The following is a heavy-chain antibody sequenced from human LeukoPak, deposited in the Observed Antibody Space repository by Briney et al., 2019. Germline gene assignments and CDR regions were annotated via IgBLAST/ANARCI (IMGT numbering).Heavy chain of an antibody. CDR3: ARAPVTTQIVDDFDI. V-gene: IGHV4-34*01. D-gene: IGHD4-17*01. CDR2: INDSGST. CDR1: GGSFSGYY. J-gene: IGHJ3*02. Sequence: SETLSLTCAVCGGSFSGYYWSWIRQPPGKGLEWMGEINDSGSTNYNPSLKSRVTISVDTSKNQFSLKLSSVTAADTAVYYCARAPVTTQIVDDFDIWGQGTMVTVSS.